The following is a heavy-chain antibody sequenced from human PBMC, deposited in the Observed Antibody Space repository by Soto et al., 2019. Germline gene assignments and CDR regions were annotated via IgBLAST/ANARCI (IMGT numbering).Heavy chain of an antibody. V-gene: IGHV3-33*01. CDR2: IRYDGSNK. J-gene: IGHJ6*03. Sequence: GGSLRLSCAASGFTFSSYGMHWVRQAPGKGLEWVAVIRYDGSNKYYADSVKGGFTISRDNSKNTLYLQMNSLRAEDAAVYYCARDSRGLLEYYYYMDVWGKGTTVTVSS. CDR3: ARDSRGLLEYYYYMDV. CDR1: GFTFSSYG. D-gene: IGHD2-15*01.